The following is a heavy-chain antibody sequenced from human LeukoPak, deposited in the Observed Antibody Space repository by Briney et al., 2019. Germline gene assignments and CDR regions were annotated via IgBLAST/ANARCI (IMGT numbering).Heavy chain of an antibody. J-gene: IGHJ4*02. CDR2: ISSSSSTI. Sequence: GGSLRLSCAASGFTFSSYSMNWVRQAPGKGLEWVSYISSSSSTIYYADSVKGRFTISRDNAKNSLFLQMNSLRAEDTAVYYCARDHMVRGIISYFDYWGQGTLVTVSS. CDR3: ARDHMVRGIISYFDY. V-gene: IGHV3-48*04. CDR1: GFTFSSYS. D-gene: IGHD3-10*01.